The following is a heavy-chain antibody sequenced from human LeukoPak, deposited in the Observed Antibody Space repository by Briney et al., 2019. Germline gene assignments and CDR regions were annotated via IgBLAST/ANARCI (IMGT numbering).Heavy chain of an antibody. CDR2: ISYGGSNK. J-gene: IGHJ6*03. V-gene: IGHV3-30*04. Sequence: GGSLRLSCAASGFTFSSYAMHWVRQAPGKGLEWVAVISYGGSNKYYADSVKGRFTISRDNSKNTLYLQMNSLRAEDTAVYYCARDRVRDRRGYGSGSYYGYYYYYMDVWGKGTTVTVSS. CDR1: GFTFSSYA. CDR3: ARDRVRDRRGYGSGSYYGYYYYYMDV. D-gene: IGHD3-10*01.